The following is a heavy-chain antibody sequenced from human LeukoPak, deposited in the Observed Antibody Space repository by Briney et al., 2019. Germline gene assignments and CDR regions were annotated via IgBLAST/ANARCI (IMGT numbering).Heavy chain of an antibody. V-gene: IGHV1-69*04. Sequence: SVKVSYKASGGTFSSYAISWVRQAPGQGLEWMGRIIPILGIANYAQKFQGRVTITADKSTSTAYMELSSLRSEDTAVYYCAVARMDYYYYGMDVWGQGTTVTVSS. J-gene: IGHJ6*02. CDR2: IIPILGIA. CDR3: AVARMDYYYYGMDV. CDR1: GGTFSSYA. D-gene: IGHD6-6*01.